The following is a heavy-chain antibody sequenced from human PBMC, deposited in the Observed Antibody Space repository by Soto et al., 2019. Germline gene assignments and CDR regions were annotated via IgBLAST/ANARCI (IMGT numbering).Heavy chain of an antibody. CDR1: GYTFTSYG. V-gene: IGHV1-18*04. CDR2: ISAYNGNT. Sequence: ASVKVSCKASGYTFTSYGISWVRQAPGQGLEWMGWISAYNGNTNYAQKLQGRVTMTTDTSTSTAYMELRSLRSDDTAVYYCASHQERDMAVVNKNRPSEHYYYYYGMDVWGQGTTVTVSS. D-gene: IGHD2-21*01. J-gene: IGHJ6*02. CDR3: ASHQERDMAVVNKNRPSEHYYYYYGMDV.